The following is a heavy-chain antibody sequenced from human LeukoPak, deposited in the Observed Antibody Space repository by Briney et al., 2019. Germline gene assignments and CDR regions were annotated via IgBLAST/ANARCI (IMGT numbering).Heavy chain of an antibody. CDR2: INPNSGGT. CDR1: GYTFTGYY. Sequence: EASVTVSCTASGYTFTGYYMHWVRQAPGQGLEWMGWINPNSGGTNYAQKFQGRVTMTRDTSISTAYMELSRLRSDDTAVYYCALRGYNTFTDYWGQGTLVTVSS. CDR3: ALRGYNTFTDY. V-gene: IGHV1-2*02. J-gene: IGHJ4*02. D-gene: IGHD5-18*01.